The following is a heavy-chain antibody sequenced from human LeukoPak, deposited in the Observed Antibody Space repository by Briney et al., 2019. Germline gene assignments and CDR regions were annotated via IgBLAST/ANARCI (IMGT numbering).Heavy chain of an antibody. CDR3: TRQSENYSLDY. CDR1: GFTFSSCA. V-gene: IGHV3-30*02. J-gene: IGHJ4*02. Sequence: GGSLRLSCAASGFTFSSCAMHWVRQAPGKGLEWVAFIRFDGINKFYADSVKGRFSISRDNSKNTLYLQMNSLRGEDTAVYFCTRQSENYSLDYWGQGTLVTVSS. D-gene: IGHD2-21*01. CDR2: IRFDGINK.